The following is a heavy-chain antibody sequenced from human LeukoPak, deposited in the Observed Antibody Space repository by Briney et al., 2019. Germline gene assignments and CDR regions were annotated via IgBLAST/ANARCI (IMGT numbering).Heavy chain of an antibody. V-gene: IGHV3-15*01. CDR3: TLYDSSGYYYVY. D-gene: IGHD3-22*01. CDR1: GFTFASYA. CDR2: IKSKTDGGTT. Sequence: GGSLRLSCAASGFTFASYAMSWVRQAPGKGLEWVGRIKSKTDGGTTDYAAPVKGRFTISRDDSKNTLYLQMNSLKTEDTAVYYCTLYDSSGYYYVYWGQGTLVTVSS. J-gene: IGHJ4*02.